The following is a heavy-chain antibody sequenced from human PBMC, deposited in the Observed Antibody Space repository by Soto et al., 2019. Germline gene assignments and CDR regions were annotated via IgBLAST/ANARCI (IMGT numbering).Heavy chain of an antibody. CDR3: ARTDKFNSQSSGWANRFDC. D-gene: IGHD6-19*01. V-gene: IGHV3-23*01. Sequence: QLLESGGGLVQPGGSLRLFCAASGFTFSNYAMTWVRQAPGEGLEWVSTITPSGVTYYGDTVKGRFTISRDNSRSTLFLQMNSLRAEDTATYFCARTDKFNSQSSGWANRFDCWGQGTLVTVSS. J-gene: IGHJ4*02. CDR2: ITPSGVT. CDR1: GFTFSNYA.